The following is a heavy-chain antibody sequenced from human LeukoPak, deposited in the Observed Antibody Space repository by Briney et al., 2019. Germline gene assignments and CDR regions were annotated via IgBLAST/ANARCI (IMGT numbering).Heavy chain of an antibody. D-gene: IGHD3-16*01. J-gene: IGHJ4*02. Sequence: SETLSLTCTVSGGSISSYYWSWIRQPPGKGLEWIGYTYYSGSTNYNPSLKSRVTISVDTSKNQFSLKLSSVTAADTAVYYCARLISNAYYFDYWGQGTLVTVSS. CDR1: GGSISSYY. CDR3: ARLISNAYYFDY. CDR2: TYYSGST. V-gene: IGHV4-59*01.